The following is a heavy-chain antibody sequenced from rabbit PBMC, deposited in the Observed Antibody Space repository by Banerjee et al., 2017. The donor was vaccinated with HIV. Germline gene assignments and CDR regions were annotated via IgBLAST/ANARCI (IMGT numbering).Heavy chain of an antibody. CDR2: IYAGDYGG. Sequence: QSLEESGGDLVKPGASLTLTCTASGFSFSSTYWIYWVRQAPGKGLEWIACIYAGDYGGYYASWAKGRFTISRTSSTTVTLQMTSLTDADTATYFCARSIYPYYGYGAATLNLWGQGTLVTVS. CDR3: ARSIYPYYGYGAATLNL. CDR1: GFSFSSTYW. J-gene: IGHJ4*01. V-gene: IGHV1S40*01. D-gene: IGHD6-1*01.